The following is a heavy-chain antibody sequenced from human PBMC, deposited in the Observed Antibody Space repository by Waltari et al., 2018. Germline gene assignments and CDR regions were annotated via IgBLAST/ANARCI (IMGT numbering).Heavy chain of an antibody. Sequence: QVQLQQWGAGLLKPSETLSLTCDAYGGSFSGHYWSRSRQPPGKGLEWSGEINHSGSTNYDPSLKSRVTISVDTSKNQFSLKLSSVTAADTAVYYCAREGIAARTKVFDYWGQGTLVTVSS. D-gene: IGHD6-6*01. CDR2: INHSGST. J-gene: IGHJ4*02. V-gene: IGHV4-34*01. CDR1: GGSFSGHY. CDR3: AREGIAARTKVFDY.